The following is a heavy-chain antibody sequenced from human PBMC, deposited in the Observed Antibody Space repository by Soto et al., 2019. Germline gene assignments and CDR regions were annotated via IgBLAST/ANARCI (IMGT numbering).Heavy chain of an antibody. CDR3: ARETNGGSFDI. CDR1: GFIFSTYG. D-gene: IGHD2-8*01. V-gene: IGHV3-33*01. CDR2: IWYDGTNE. J-gene: IGHJ3*02. Sequence: QVQLVESGGGVVQSGRSLRLSCEAAGFIFSTYGMHWVRQAPGKGLEWVAIIWYDGTNEHYADSVKGRFTISKDNSKNTLHLEMSGLRVEDTAVYYCARETNGGSFDIWGQGTMVTVSS.